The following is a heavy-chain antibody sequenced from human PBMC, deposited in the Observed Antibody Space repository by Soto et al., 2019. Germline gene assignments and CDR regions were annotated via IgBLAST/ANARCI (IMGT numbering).Heavy chain of an antibody. V-gene: IGHV3-23*01. J-gene: IGHJ6*03. D-gene: IGHD2-21*01. CDR2: ISAGGGST. CDR1: RFTISSFA. CDR3: AKVWTYYYSIDV. Sequence: EVQLLESGGGLVQPGGSLRLSCAASRFTISSFAMSWVRQAPGKGLEWVSGISAGGGSTYYADSVKGRFSISRDNSKNTVYLQMNSLRAEDTAVYYCAKVWTYYYSIDVWGKGTTVTVSS.